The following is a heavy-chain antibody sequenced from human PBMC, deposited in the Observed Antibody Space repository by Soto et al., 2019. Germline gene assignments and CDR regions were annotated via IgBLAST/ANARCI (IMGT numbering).Heavy chain of an antibody. Sequence: GGSLRLSCAASGLTFSSYSMNWVRQAPGKGLEWVSSISSSSSYIYYADSVRGRFTISRDNAKNSLYLQMNSLRAEDTAVYYCARDQCSSTSCYSFWGQGTLVTVSS. D-gene: IGHD2-2*01. CDR2: ISSSSSYI. V-gene: IGHV3-21*01. CDR3: ARDQCSSTSCYSF. CDR1: GLTFSSYS. J-gene: IGHJ4*02.